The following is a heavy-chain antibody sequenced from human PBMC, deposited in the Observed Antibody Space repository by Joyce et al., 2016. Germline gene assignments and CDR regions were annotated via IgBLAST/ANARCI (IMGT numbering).Heavy chain of an antibody. CDR1: GFIFSNYD. CDR3: ARAQFTYDSSGFYSFYYMDV. J-gene: IGHJ6*03. V-gene: IGHV3-21*06. D-gene: IGHD3-22*01. Sequence: EVKLVESGGGLAKPGGSLRLSCAASGFIFSNYDMNWVRQAPVKGLEWVSSLSSSSSFIYYADSVRGRVTVSRDNAKSSLFLHMSSLRAEDTAVYYCARAQFTYDSSGFYSFYYMDVWGPGTTVTVSS. CDR2: LSSSSSFI.